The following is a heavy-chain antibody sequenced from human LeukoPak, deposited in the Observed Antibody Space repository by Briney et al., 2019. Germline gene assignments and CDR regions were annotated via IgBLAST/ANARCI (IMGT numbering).Heavy chain of an antibody. CDR1: GFTFHQYA. CDR2: ISWNSGSI. Sequence: GGSLRLSYAASGFTFHQYAIHWVRQVPGKGLEWVSGISWNSGSIGYADSVRGRFTISRDNAKNSVYLQMNSLRAEDTALYYCAKDKAPLYSGYDWDLDFWGQGTLVIVSS. D-gene: IGHD5-12*01. CDR3: AKDKAPLYSGYDWDLDF. V-gene: IGHV3-9*01. J-gene: IGHJ4*02.